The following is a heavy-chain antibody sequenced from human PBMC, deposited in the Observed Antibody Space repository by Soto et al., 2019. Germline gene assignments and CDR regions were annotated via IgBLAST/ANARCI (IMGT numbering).Heavy chain of an antibody. CDR1: GFTFSSYA. J-gene: IGHJ5*02. Sequence: GGCLRLSCAASGFTFSSYAMSWVRQAPGKGLEWVSAISGSGGSTYYADSVKGRFTISRDNSKNTLYLQMNSLRAEDTAVYYCAKGHSSSWYQFNWFDPWGQGTLVSVSS. V-gene: IGHV3-23*01. CDR2: ISGSGGST. D-gene: IGHD6-13*01. CDR3: AKGHSSSWYQFNWFDP.